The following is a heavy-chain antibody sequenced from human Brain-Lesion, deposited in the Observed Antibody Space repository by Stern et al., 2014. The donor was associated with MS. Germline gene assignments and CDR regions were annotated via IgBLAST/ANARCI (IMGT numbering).Heavy chain of an antibody. CDR1: GYLFDDYW. J-gene: IGHJ4*02. D-gene: IGHD5-12*01. CDR2: IFPRDSNT. Sequence: EVQLVESGAEVKKPGESLKISCEASGYLFDDYWIGWVRQMSGRGLELVAIIFPRDSNTRYSPSVQGQVTISADKSLRTPYLPRSSLKPSDPAMYYCARSPATPSGYDRFDYWGQGALVTVSS. V-gene: IGHV5-51*03. CDR3: ARSPATPSGYDRFDY.